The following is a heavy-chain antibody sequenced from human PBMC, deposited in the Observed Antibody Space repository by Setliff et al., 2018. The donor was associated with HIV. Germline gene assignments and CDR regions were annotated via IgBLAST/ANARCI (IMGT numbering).Heavy chain of an antibody. J-gene: IGHJ5*02. V-gene: IGHV4-39*01. CDR1: DGSFNAYY. CDR2: IYYIGNS. D-gene: IGHD6-19*01. CDR3: ARIQWLVPGGWFDP. Sequence: SETLSLTCPVSDGSFNAYYWGWVRQPPGKGLEWIGTIYYIGNSYYNPSLKSRITLSVDTSKNRCSLRLTSVTASDTAVYYCARIQWLVPGGWFDPWGQGTLVTVSS.